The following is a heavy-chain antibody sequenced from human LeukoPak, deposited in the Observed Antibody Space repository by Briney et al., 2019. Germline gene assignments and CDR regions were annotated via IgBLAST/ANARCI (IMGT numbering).Heavy chain of an antibody. D-gene: IGHD5-12*01. V-gene: IGHV4-59*01. CDR1: GGSISSYY. CDR2: IYDSGST. Sequence: SETLSLTCTVSGGSISSYYWSWIRQPPGKGLEWIGYIYDSGSTNYNPSLKSRVTISVDTSKNQFSLKLSSVTAADTAVYYCAREGLYSGYDSHFDYWGQGTLVTVSS. J-gene: IGHJ4*02. CDR3: AREGLYSGYDSHFDY.